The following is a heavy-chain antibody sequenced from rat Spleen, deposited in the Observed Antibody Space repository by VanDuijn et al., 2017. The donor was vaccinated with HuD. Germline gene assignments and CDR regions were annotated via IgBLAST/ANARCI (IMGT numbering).Heavy chain of an antibody. CDR1: GFTFSYYG. CDR2: ISPSGATT. CDR3: ATDGYYDGRYYSVYAMDA. V-gene: IGHV5-19*01. J-gene: IGHJ4*01. Sequence: EVQLVESDGGLVQPGRSLKLSCAASGFTFSYYGMHWIRQAPTKGLEWVASISPSGATTNYRDSVKGRLTISRDNGKNTVFLQMDSLRSEDTATYYCATDGYYDGRYYSVYAMDAWGQGASVTVSS. D-gene: IGHD1-12*02.